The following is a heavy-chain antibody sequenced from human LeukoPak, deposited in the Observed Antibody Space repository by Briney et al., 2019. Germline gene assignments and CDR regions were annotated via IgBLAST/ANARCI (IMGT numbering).Heavy chain of an antibody. CDR2: IYYSGST. J-gene: IGHJ4*02. Sequence: SETLSLTCTVSGVSISSGDYYWSWIRQPPGKGLEWIGYIYYSGSTYYNPSLKSRVTISVDTSKNQFSLKLSSVTAADTAVYYCARAPADYYDSSGYYYPLHFDYWGQGTLVTVSS. D-gene: IGHD3-22*01. CDR1: GVSISSGDYY. V-gene: IGHV4-30-4*01. CDR3: ARAPADYYDSSGYYYPLHFDY.